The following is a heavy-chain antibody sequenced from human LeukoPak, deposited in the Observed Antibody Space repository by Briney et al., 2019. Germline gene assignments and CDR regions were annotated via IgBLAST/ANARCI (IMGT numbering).Heavy chain of an antibody. V-gene: IGHV3-21*01. D-gene: IGHD1-26*01. CDR3: ARECAASASGAGY. Sequence: KPGGSLRLSCAASGFTFSSYSMNWVRQAPGKGLEWVSSMSVSSGLIYYADSVKGRFTISRDNAKSSLYLQMNRLRVEDTAVYYCARECAASASGAGYWGQGTLVTVSS. CDR2: MSVSSGLI. CDR1: GFTFSSYS. J-gene: IGHJ4*02.